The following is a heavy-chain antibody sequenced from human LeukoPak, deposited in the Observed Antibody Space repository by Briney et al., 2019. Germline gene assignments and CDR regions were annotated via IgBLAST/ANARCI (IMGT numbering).Heavy chain of an antibody. V-gene: IGHV1-2*02. CDR1: GYTFTGYY. CDR2: INPNSGGT. Sequence: ASVKVSCKASGYTFTGYYMHWVRQAPGQGLEWMGWINPNSGGTNYAQKLQGRVTMTRDTSISTAYMELSRLRSDDTAGYYCAREGGSYSGAFDIWGQGTMVTVSS. D-gene: IGHD1-26*01. J-gene: IGHJ3*02. CDR3: AREGGSYSGAFDI.